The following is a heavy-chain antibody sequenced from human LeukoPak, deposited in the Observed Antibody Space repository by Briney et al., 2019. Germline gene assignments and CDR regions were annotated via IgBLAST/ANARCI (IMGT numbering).Heavy chain of an antibody. CDR1: GFTFSNFW. CDR2: IKQDGSEK. Sequence: PGGSLRLSCAASGFTFSNFWMSWVRQSPGKGLEWVANIKQDGSEKYYVDSVKGRFTISRDNAGNSLYLQMNSLRAEDTAVYYCARDRCSGGSCYPLLDPWGQGTLVIVSS. D-gene: IGHD2-15*01. J-gene: IGHJ5*02. CDR3: ARDRCSGGSCYPLLDP. V-gene: IGHV3-7*01.